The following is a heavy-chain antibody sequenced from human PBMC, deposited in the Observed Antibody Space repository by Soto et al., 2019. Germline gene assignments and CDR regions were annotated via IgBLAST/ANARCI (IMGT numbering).Heavy chain of an antibody. CDR3: AKVTHRGPIAVAGPLGS. D-gene: IGHD6-19*01. CDR1: GSITNHH. V-gene: IGHV1-46*01. J-gene: IGHJ4*02. Sequence: QVHLVQSGAEVKKPGASVNVSCQASGSITNHHMHWVRQAPGQGLEWMGIFNPSGLSTTYAQKFRGGFTITRDTSTSTVYMELSSLTSEDTAVYFCAKVTHRGPIAVAGPLGSWGQGTLVIVSS. CDR2: FNPSGLST.